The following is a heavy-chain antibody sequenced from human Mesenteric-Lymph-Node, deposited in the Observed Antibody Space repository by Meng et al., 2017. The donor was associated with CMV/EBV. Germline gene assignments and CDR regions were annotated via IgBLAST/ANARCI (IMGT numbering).Heavy chain of an antibody. CDR3: AKEGIGGFDH. V-gene: IGHV3-7*01. J-gene: IGHJ4*02. D-gene: IGHD3-16*01. Sequence: GESLKISCAGPGFTFSSYWMSWVRQAPGKGLEWVANIKQDGSEKYYVDSVKGRFTISRDNAKNSLYLQMNSLRAEDTAVYYCAKEGIGGFDHWGQGTLVTVSS. CDR2: IKQDGSEK. CDR1: GFTFSSYW.